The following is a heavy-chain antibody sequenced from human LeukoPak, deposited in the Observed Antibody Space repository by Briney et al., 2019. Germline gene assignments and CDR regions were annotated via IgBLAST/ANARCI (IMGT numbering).Heavy chain of an antibody. Sequence: ASVKVSCKASGYTFTTYHMHWVRQAPGQGLEWMGRINSNSGGTNCAQKFQGRVTMTRDTSIRTAYMELSRLTSDDTAVYYCAISVEMAAMPSYDYWGQGTLVTVSS. D-gene: IGHD5-24*01. CDR2: INSNSGGT. V-gene: IGHV1-2*02. CDR3: AISVEMAAMPSYDY. CDR1: GYTFTTYH. J-gene: IGHJ4*02.